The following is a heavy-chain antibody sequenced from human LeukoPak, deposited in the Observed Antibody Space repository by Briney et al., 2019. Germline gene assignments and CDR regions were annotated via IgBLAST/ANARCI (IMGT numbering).Heavy chain of an antibody. V-gene: IGHV4-34*01. CDR3: ARGREDIVRTLSASYYYYHYMDV. J-gene: IGHJ6*03. CDR1: GGSFSGYY. Sequence: PSETLSLTCAVYGGSFSGYYWTWIRQPPGKGLEWIGEINPGGTTNYNASLKSRVTISVDTSKNQFSLKLTSVTAADTAVFYCARGREDIVRTLSASYYYYHYMDVWGKGTTVTVSS. CDR2: INPGGTT. D-gene: IGHD5-12*01.